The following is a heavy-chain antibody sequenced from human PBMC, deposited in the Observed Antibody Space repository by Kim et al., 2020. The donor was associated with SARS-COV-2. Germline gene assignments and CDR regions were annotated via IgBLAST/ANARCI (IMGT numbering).Heavy chain of an antibody. CDR1: GFTFSSYG. Sequence: GGSLRLSCAASGFTFSSYGMHWVRQAPGKGLEWVAVISCDGSNKYYADSVKGRFTISRDNSKNTLYLQMNSLRAEDTAVYYCALQDTGDYYYYYGMDVWGQGTTVTVSS. CDR3: ALQDTGDYYYYYGMDV. V-gene: IGHV3-30*03. D-gene: IGHD7-27*01. CDR2: ISCDGSNK. J-gene: IGHJ6*02.